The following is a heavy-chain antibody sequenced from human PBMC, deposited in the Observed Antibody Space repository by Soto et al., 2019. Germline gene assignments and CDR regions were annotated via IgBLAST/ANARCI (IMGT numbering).Heavy chain of an antibody. CDR1: GFTFSSYA. V-gene: IGHV3-23*01. CDR3: AKDPRGYSSSSDYFDY. D-gene: IGHD6-6*01. CDR2: ISGSGGST. J-gene: IGHJ4*02. Sequence: GGSLRLSCAASGFTFSSYAMSWVRQAPGKGLEWVSAISGSGGSTYYADSVKGRFTISRDNSKNTLYLQMNSLRAEDTAVYYCAKDPRGYSSSSDYFDYWGQGTLVTVSS.